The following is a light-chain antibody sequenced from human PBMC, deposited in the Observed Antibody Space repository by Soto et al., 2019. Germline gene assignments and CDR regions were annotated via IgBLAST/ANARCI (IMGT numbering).Light chain of an antibody. CDR2: VAS. J-gene: IGKJ4*01. CDR1: QDISNH. Sequence: DIQMTQSPSSLSASVGDRVTITCQASQDISNHLNWYQQKPGKAPKLLIYVASNLDTGVPSRFSGSGCGTEFTFTISSLQPGDVATYYCQLYDNLLLSFAGGTKLEIK. V-gene: IGKV1-33*01. CDR3: QLYDNLLLS.